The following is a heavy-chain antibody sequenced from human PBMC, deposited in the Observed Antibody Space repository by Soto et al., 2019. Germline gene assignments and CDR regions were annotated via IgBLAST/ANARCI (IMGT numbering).Heavy chain of an antibody. CDR2: MNPNSGNT. V-gene: IGHV1-8*01. CDR3: ARDRASFYGLDV. J-gene: IGHJ6*04. CDR1: GYTFTIYD. Sequence: ASVKVSCKASGYTFTIYDINLMRQATGQGLEWMGWMNPNSGNTGYAQKFQGRVTMTRNTSISTAYMELSSLRSEDTAVFYGARDRASFYGLDVWGKGTTVTV.